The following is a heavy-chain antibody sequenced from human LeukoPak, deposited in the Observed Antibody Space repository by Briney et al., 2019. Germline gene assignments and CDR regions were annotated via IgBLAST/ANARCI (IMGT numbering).Heavy chain of an antibody. V-gene: IGHV1-2*02. D-gene: IGHD6-13*01. CDR2: INPNSGGT. Sequence: ASVKVSCKASGYTFTGYYIHWVRQAPGQGLEWMGWINPNSGGTNYAQNFQGRVTMTRDTSISTAYMELSRLRSDDTAVFYCANIAAAGTPFYYGMDVWGQGTTVTVSS. CDR1: GYTFTGYY. CDR3: ANIAAAGTPFYYGMDV. J-gene: IGHJ6*02.